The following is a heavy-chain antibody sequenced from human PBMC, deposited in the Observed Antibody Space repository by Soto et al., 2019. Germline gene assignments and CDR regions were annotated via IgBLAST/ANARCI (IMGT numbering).Heavy chain of an antibody. D-gene: IGHD6-19*01. CDR1: GFTFSSYW. J-gene: IGHJ6*02. CDR3: ARGVAVAGSYYYYGMDV. CDR2: IKQDGSEK. Sequence: GSLRLSCAASGFTFSSYWMSWVRQAPGKGLEWVANIKQDGSEKYYVDSVKGRFTISRDNAKNSLYLQMNSLRAEDTAVYYCARGVAVAGSYYYYGMDVWGQGTTVTVSS. V-gene: IGHV3-7*05.